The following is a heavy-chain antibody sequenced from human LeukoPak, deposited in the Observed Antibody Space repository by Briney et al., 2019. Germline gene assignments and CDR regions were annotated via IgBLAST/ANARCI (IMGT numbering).Heavy chain of an antibody. J-gene: IGHJ4*02. CDR2: INHSGST. D-gene: IGHD4-17*01. V-gene: IGHV4-34*01. CDR1: GGSFSGYY. Sequence: PSETLSLTCAVYGGSFSGYYWSWIRQPPGKGLEWIGEINHSGSTNYNPSLKSRVTISVDTSKNQFSLKLSSVTAADTAVYYCARPDGYYGDYVPWGQGTLVTVSS. CDR3: ARPDGYYGDYVP.